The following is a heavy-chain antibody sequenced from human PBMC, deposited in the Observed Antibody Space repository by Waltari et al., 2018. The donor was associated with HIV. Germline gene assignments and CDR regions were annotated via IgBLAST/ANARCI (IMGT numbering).Heavy chain of an antibody. D-gene: IGHD6-6*01. V-gene: IGHV5-51*01. CDR3: ARHRLGRSWFDP. CDR2: IYPDDADT. J-gene: IGHJ5*02. Sequence: EVQLEQSGAEVKKPGESLKISCKASGFTFTNYWIAWVRQTPGKGLEWMGIIYPDDADTRHSPSFEGHVTISADKSTTTAYLQWTSLRASDNGIYYCARHRLGRSWFDPWGQGTLVTVAS. CDR1: GFTFTNYW.